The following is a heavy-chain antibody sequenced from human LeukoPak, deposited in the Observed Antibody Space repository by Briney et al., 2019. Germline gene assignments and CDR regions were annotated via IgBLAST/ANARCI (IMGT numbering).Heavy chain of an antibody. V-gene: IGHV3-73*01. D-gene: IGHD6-6*01. CDR2: IRSKANSYAT. CDR1: GFPFSGSA. J-gene: IGHJ5*02. CDR3: TRAKQLVAWFDP. Sequence: GGSLKLSCAASGFPFSGSAMHWVRQASGKGLEWVGSIRSKANSYATAYAASVKGRFTISRDDSKNTAYLQMNSLKTEDTAVYYCTRAKQLVAWFDPWGQGTLVTVSS.